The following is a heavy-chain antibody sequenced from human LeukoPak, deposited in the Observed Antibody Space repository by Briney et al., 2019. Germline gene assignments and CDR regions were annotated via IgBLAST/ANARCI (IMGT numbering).Heavy chain of an antibody. V-gene: IGHV1-18*01. CDR1: GYTFTHHG. J-gene: IGHJ4*02. CDR3: ARDPTNTSGRYAYFDY. Sequence: ASVKVSFKASGYTFTHHGITWVRQAPGQGLEGMGWISAYNGDTNYAQKFQGRVTLTTDTSTSTAYMELRSLGSDDTAVYYCARDPTNTSGRYAYFDYWGQGTLVTVSS. CDR2: ISAYNGDT. D-gene: IGHD6-19*01.